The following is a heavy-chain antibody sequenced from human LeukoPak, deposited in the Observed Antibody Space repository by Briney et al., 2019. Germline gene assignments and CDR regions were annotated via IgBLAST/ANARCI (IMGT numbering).Heavy chain of an antibody. CDR1: GVSLSSGGYY. D-gene: IGHD6-13*01. V-gene: IGHV4-30-2*01. J-gene: IGHJ6*02. Sequence: SETLSLTFAVSGVSLSSGGYYWSWIRQPPGEGLEWIWYIYHSGGSYYNPSLKSRVTLSADRSKNQFSLKLTSVTAADTAVYYCARGEAIAAAEATYYYYYYGMDVWGQGTTVTVSS. CDR2: IYHSGGS. CDR3: ARGEAIAAAEATYYYYYYGMDV.